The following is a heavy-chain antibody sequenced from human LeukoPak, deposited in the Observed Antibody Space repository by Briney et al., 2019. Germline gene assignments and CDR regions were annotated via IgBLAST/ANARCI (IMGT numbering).Heavy chain of an antibody. Sequence: PGRSLRLSCAASGFTFDDYAMHWVRQAPGKGLEWVSGISWNSGSIGYADSVKGRFTISRDNAKNSLYLQMNSLRAEDTALYYCAKAIPHYYDSSGYYPDAFDIWGQGTMVTVSS. J-gene: IGHJ3*02. CDR3: AKAIPHYYDSSGYYPDAFDI. V-gene: IGHV3-9*01. CDR2: ISWNSGSI. D-gene: IGHD3-22*01. CDR1: GFTFDDYA.